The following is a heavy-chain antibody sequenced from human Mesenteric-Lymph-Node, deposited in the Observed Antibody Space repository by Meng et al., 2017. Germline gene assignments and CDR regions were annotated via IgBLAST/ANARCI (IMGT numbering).Heavy chain of an antibody. CDR2: ISYDGSNK. Sequence: GESLKISCAASGFTFSSYGMHWVRQAPGKGLEWVAVISYDGSNKYYADSVKGRFTISRDNSKNTLYLQMNSLRAEDTAVYYCARDLYSSSWYSSVYYYYYGMDVWGQGTTVTVSS. V-gene: IGHV3-30*06. CDR3: ARDLYSSSWYSSVYYYYYGMDV. CDR1: GFTFSSYG. D-gene: IGHD6-13*01. J-gene: IGHJ6*02.